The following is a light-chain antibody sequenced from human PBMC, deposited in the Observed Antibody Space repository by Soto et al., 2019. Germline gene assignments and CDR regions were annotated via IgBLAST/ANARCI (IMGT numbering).Light chain of an antibody. CDR3: QQYNSYSGT. CDR2: DTS. CDR1: QGIGDT. Sequence: EVVMTQSPSTLSVSPGEGVTLSCRASQGIGDTLAWYQHKPGQTPRLLIYDTSTRATGVPARFSGSRSGPEFTLTISSLQPDDFATYYCQQYNSYSGTFGQGTKVDIK. J-gene: IGKJ1*01. V-gene: IGKV3-15*01.